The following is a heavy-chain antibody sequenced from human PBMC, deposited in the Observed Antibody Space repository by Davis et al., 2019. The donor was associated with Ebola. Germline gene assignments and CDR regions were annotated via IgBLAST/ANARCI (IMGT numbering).Heavy chain of an antibody. Sequence: KVSCKGSGYSFTSYWIGWVRQMPGKGLEWMGIIYPGDSDTRYSPSFQGQVTISADKSISTAYLQWSSLKASDTAMYYCARGSTIRYNWFDPWGQGTLVTVSS. CDR3: ARGSTIRYNWFDP. D-gene: IGHD2-2*01. V-gene: IGHV5-51*01. J-gene: IGHJ5*02. CDR1: GYSFTSYW. CDR2: IYPGDSDT.